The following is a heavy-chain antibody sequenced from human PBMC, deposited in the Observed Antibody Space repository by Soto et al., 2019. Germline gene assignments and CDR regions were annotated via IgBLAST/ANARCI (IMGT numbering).Heavy chain of an antibody. D-gene: IGHD2-8*01. CDR2: ISSNGANT. Sequence: GGSQRLSGQESGFTFDSPYSHGMSWVRQSPGKGPEWVSTISSNGANTHYAESVKGRFTISKDASRNTVHLHMNSLRAEDTATYFCVSWVSAHFDYWGHGTPVTVSS. V-gene: IGHV3-23*01. J-gene: IGHJ4*01. CDR3: VSWVSAHFDY. CDR1: GFTFDSPYSHG.